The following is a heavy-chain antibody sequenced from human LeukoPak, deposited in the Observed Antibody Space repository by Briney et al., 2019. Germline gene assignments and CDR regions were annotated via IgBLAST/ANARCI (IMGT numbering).Heavy chain of an antibody. D-gene: IGHD3-16*01. CDR3: ARVSSGGYFDY. CDR1: GGSISGGGSS. Sequence: SQTLSLTCAVSGGSISGGGSSWTWIRQPPGKGLVWIGYIYHSGSTYYNPSLKSRVTISVDRSKNQFALKLSSVTAADTAVYYCARVSSGGYFDYWGQGTLVSVSS. CDR2: IYHSGST. V-gene: IGHV4-30-2*01. J-gene: IGHJ4*02.